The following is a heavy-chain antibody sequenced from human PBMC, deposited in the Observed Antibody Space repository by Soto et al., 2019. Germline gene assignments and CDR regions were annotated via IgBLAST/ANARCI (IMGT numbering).Heavy chain of an antibody. Sequence: ASVKVSCKASGYTFTGYYMHWVRQAPGQGLEWMGWINPNSGGTNYAQKLQGRVTMTTDTSTSTAYMELRSLRSDDTAVYYCAREPYDYVWGSYRRPPGTLGGYYFDYWGQGTLVTVSS. D-gene: IGHD3-16*02. J-gene: IGHJ4*02. CDR1: GYTFTGYY. CDR3: AREPYDYVWGSYRRPPGTLGGYYFDY. V-gene: IGHV1-2*02. CDR2: INPNSGGT.